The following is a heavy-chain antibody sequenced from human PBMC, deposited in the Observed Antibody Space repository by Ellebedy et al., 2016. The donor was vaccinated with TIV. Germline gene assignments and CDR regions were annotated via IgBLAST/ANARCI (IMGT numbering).Heavy chain of an antibody. J-gene: IGHJ6*02. CDR2: ISGSGGST. V-gene: IGHV3-23*01. D-gene: IGHD2-15*01. Sequence: GGSLRLSCAASGFTFSSYAMSWVRQAPGKGLEWVSGISGSGGSTYYADSVKGRFTISRDNSKNTLYLQMNSLRAEDTAVYYCARGEGFKPIYSLSGGYYYGMDVWGQGTTVTVSS. CDR3: ARGEGFKPIYSLSGGYYYGMDV. CDR1: GFTFSSYA.